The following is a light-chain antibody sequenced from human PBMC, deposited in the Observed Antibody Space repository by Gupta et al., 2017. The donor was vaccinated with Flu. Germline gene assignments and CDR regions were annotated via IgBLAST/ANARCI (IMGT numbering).Light chain of an antibody. Sequence: QSVLTQPPSVSGAPGQRVTISCTGSSSNIGAGYAVPWYQQLPATAPKLLIYGNSNRPSGVPDRFSGSKSGTSASLAITGLQAEDEADYYCQSYDSSLSGWVFGGGTKLTVL. CDR3: QSYDSSLSGWV. CDR2: GNS. J-gene: IGLJ3*02. V-gene: IGLV1-40*01. CDR1: SSNIGAGYA.